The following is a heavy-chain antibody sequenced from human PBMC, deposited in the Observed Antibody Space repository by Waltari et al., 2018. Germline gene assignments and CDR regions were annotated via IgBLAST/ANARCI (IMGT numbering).Heavy chain of an antibody. CDR2: ISSTSKTI. CDR3: ARDQGNGWYGRFDL. V-gene: IGHV3-48*03. Sequence: EERLVESGGGLVQPGGSLRLSCVVSGFSTIGYQMSRVRQAPGAGLEWVSSISSTSKTIYYADSVRGRFTITRDKAKKSVWVQMSSLGDDDTAVYYCARDQGNGWYGRFDLWGQGAPVTVST. CDR1: GFSTIGYQ. J-gene: IGHJ5*02. D-gene: IGHD6-19*01.